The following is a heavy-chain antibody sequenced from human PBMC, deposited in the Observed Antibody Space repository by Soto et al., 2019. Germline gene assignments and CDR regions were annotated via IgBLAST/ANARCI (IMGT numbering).Heavy chain of an antibody. Sequence: ASVKVSCKASGYTFTNYAMHWVRQAPGQRLEWMGWINAGNDNTKYSQKFQGRVTITRDTSASTAYMELSSLRSEDTAVYYCASSFTVPAAIAYWGQGTLVT. V-gene: IGHV1-3*01. CDR1: GYTFTNYA. J-gene: IGHJ4*02. D-gene: IGHD2-2*02. CDR2: INAGNDNT. CDR3: ASSFTVPAAIAY.